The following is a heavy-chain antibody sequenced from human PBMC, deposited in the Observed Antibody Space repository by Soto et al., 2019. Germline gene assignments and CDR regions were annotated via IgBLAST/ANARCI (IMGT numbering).Heavy chain of an antibody. CDR2: INHSGST. CDR1: GGSFRGYC. J-gene: IGHJ5*02. Sequence: SETLSVTCAGYGGSFRGYCWRWSRQPLGKGLEWIGEINHSGSTNYNPSLKSRVTISIDTSTNQFFLKLSSVTAADTAVYYCVFQWFGSLQDLVAVCTQRSTDP. CDR3: VFQWFGSLQDLVAVCTQRSTDP. V-gene: IGHV4-34*01. D-gene: IGHD3-10*01.